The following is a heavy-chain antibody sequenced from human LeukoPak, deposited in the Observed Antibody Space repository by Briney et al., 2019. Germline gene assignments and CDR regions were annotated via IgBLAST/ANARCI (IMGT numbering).Heavy chain of an antibody. J-gene: IGHJ6*03. D-gene: IGHD3-10*01. CDR3: ARGGMVRGVMHYYYMDV. Sequence: GGSLRLSCAASGFTFSSYSMNWVRQAPGKGLEWVSSISSSSSYIYYADSVKGRFTISRDNAKNSLYLQMNSLRAEDTAVYYCARGGMVRGVMHYYYMDVWGKGTTVTVSS. CDR2: ISSSSSYI. CDR1: GFTFSSYS. V-gene: IGHV3-21*01.